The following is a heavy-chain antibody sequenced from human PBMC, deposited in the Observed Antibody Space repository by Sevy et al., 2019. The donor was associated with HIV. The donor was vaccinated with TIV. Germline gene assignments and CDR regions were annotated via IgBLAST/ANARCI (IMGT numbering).Heavy chain of an antibody. CDR3: ARAGARGVFGVILDKSYYYMDV. J-gene: IGHJ6*03. CDR1: GYIFTGYY. CDR2: IKPDSGDT. Sequence: ASVKVSCKASGYIFTGYYIHWVRQAPGQGLEWMGYIKPDSGDTNYAQRFQGRVTMTRDTSIKTAYMELSRLTFDDTAAYFCARAGARGVFGVILDKSYYYMDVWGEGTTVTVSS. D-gene: IGHD3-3*01. V-gene: IGHV1-2*02.